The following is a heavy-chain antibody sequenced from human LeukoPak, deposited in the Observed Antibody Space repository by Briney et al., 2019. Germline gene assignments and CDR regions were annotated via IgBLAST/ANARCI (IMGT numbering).Heavy chain of an antibody. J-gene: IGHJ4*02. CDR1: GFTLSSYA. CDR2: ISGSGGST. V-gene: IGHV3-23*01. D-gene: IGHD5-18*01. CDR3: AKDRAVDTARD. Sequence: PGGSLRLSCAASGFTLSSYAMSWVRQAPGKGLEWVSAISGSGGSTYYADSVKGRFTISRDNSKNTLYLQMNSLRAEGTAVYYCAKDRAVDTARDWGQGTLVTVSS.